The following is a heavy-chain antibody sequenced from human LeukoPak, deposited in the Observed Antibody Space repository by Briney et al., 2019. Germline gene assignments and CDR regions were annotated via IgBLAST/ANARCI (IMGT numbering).Heavy chain of an antibody. CDR2: ITWNSGNV. V-gene: IGHV3-9*01. Sequence: GRSLRLSCAASGFNFDDYAMHWVRQAPGKGLEWVSGITWNSGNVDYADSVKGRFTISRDNAKNSLYLQMNSLRAEDTAVYYCAREKATGWELLLLPDAFDIWGQGTMVTVSS. D-gene: IGHD1-26*01. CDR3: AREKATGWELLLLPDAFDI. J-gene: IGHJ3*02. CDR1: GFNFDDYA.